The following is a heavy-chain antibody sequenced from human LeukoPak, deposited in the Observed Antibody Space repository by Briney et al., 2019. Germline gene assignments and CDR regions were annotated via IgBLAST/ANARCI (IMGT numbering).Heavy chain of an antibody. D-gene: IGHD4-23*01. J-gene: IGHJ4*02. CDR2: MNPNSGNT. CDR3: ARVGDYGGNGGFDY. V-gene: IGHV1-18*01. CDR1: GYTFTSYD. Sequence: GASVKVSCKASGYTFTSYDINWVRQATGQGLEWMGWMNPNSGNTNYAQKLQGRVTMTTDTSTSTAYMELRSLRSDDTAVYYCARVGDYGGNGGFDYWGQGTLVTVSS.